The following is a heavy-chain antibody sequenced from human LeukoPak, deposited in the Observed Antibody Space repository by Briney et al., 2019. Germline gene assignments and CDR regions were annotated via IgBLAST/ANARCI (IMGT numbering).Heavy chain of an antibody. V-gene: IGHV3-23*01. D-gene: IGHD6-19*01. J-gene: IGHJ4*02. CDR3: AKGRPVRTSGWYFFDY. Sequence: GGSLRLSCAASGFTFSTYAMSWARQAPGKGLEWISLISKGGSDTFYEDSVKGRFTISRDNSKDTLYLQMTGLRAEDTAVYYCAKGRPVRTSGWYFFDYWGQGTLVPVSS. CDR1: GFTFSTYA. CDR2: ISKGGSDT.